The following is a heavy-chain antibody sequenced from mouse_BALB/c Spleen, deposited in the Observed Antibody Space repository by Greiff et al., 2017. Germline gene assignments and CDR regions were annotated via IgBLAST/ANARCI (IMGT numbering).Heavy chain of an antibody. D-gene: IGHD2-3*01. CDR1: GFTFSDYY. CDR3: ARAGWLPRGAWFAY. V-gene: IGHV5-4*02. CDR2: ISDGGSYT. Sequence: EVKVVESGGGLVKPGGSLKLSCAASGFTFSDYYMYWVRQTPEKRLEWVATISDGGSYTYYPDSVKGRFTISRDNAKNNLYLQMSSLKSEDTAMYYCARAGWLPRGAWFAYWGQGTLVTVSA. J-gene: IGHJ3*01.